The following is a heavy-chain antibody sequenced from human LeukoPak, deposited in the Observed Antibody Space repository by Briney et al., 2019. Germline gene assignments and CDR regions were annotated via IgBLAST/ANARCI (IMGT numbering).Heavy chain of an antibody. CDR2: IYYSGST. Sequence: SETLSLTCTVSGGSISSYYRSWIRQPPGKGLEWIGYIYYSGSTNYNPSLKSRVTISVDTSKNQFSLKLSSVTAADTAVYYCARLQRGAAAASNWFDPWGQGTLVTVSS. CDR1: GGSISSYY. J-gene: IGHJ5*02. D-gene: IGHD6-13*01. CDR3: ARLQRGAAAASNWFDP. V-gene: IGHV4-59*08.